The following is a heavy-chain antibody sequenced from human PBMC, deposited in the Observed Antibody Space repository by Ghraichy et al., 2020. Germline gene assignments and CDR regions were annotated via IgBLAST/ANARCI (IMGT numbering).Heavy chain of an antibody. V-gene: IGHV3-21*01. J-gene: IGHJ5*02. CDR3: ARTRAAAGTFP. D-gene: IGHD6-13*01. CDR1: GFTFSSYS. CDR2: ISSSSSYI. Sequence: GSLNISCAASGFTFSSYSMNWVRQAPGKGLEWVSSISSSSSYIYYADSVKGRFTISRDNAKNSLYLQMNSLRAEDTAVYYCARTRAAAGTFPWGQGTLVTVSS.